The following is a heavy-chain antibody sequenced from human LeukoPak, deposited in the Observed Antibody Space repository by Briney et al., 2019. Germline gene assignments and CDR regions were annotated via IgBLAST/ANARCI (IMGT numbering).Heavy chain of an antibody. CDR2: IYYSGST. CDR3: ARVRGSYYLGFGGDI. D-gene: IGHD1-26*01. J-gene: IGHJ3*02. CDR1: GGSISSYY. V-gene: IGHV4-59*01. Sequence: PSETLSLTCTVSGGSISSYYWSWIRQPPGKGLEWIGYIYYSGSTNYNPSLKSRVTISVDTSKNQFSLKLSSVTAADTAVYYCARVRGSYYLGFGGDIWGQGTMVTVSS.